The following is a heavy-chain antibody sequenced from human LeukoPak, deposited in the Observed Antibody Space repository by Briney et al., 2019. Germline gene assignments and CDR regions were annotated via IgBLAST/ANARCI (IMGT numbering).Heavy chain of an antibody. CDR3: ARHVTISGPYDASDI. D-gene: IGHD5-24*01. Sequence: SETLSLTCTVSGGSISSSSYYWGWIRQPPGKGLEWIGYIYYSGGTDYNPSLKSRVTISVDTSKNQFSLKLRSVTAADTAVYYCARHVTISGPYDASDIWGQGTMVTVSP. CDR1: GGSISSSSYY. CDR2: IYYSGGT. J-gene: IGHJ3*02. V-gene: IGHV4-61*05.